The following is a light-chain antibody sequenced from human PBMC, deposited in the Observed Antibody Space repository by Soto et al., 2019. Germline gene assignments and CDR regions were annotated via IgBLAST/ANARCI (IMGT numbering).Light chain of an antibody. V-gene: IGKV3-20*01. Sequence: EIVMTQSPATPSVSPGERSTLSFRASQSVSNNYLAWYQQKPGQAPRLLIYGASNRATGIPDRFSGSGSGTDFTLTISRLEPEDFAVYYCQQYGSSGTFGQGTKVDIK. CDR3: QQYGSSGT. CDR2: GAS. CDR1: QSVSNNY. J-gene: IGKJ1*01.